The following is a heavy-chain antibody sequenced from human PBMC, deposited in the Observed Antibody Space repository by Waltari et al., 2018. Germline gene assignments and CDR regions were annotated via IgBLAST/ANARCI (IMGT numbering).Heavy chain of an antibody. CDR2: IHSAAGT. Sequence: EVQLVDSGGGLIQPGGSLRLSCASSGFSVGSDFMMWVRQAPGKGLEWVSMIHSAAGTFYADSEKGRFTISTDNSKNTLHLQMNSLRAEDTARYYCASRLTWGQGTLVTVSS. V-gene: IGHV3-53*01. J-gene: IGHJ5*02. CDR1: GFSVGSDF. CDR3: ASRLT.